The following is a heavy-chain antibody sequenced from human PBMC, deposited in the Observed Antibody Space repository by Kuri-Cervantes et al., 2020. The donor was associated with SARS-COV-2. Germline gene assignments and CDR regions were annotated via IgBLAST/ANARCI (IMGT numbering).Heavy chain of an antibody. D-gene: IGHD6-19*01. CDR3: ARDLYSSGLEYNWFDP. CDR2: IIPILGIA. V-gene: IGHV1-69*04. J-gene: IGHJ5*02. Sequence: SVKVSCKASGGTFSSYAISWVRQAPGQGLEWMGRIIPILGIANYAQKFQGRVTITADKSTSTAYMELSSLRSEDTAVYYCARDLYSSGLEYNWFDPWGQGTLVTVSS. CDR1: GGTFSSYA.